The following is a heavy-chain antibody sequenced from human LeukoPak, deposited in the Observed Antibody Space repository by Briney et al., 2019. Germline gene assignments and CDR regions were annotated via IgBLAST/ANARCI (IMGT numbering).Heavy chain of an antibody. CDR2: IIPILGIA. CDR1: GGTFSSYA. J-gene: IGHJ4*02. D-gene: IGHD5-12*01. CDR3: AREYSGYAKGH. V-gene: IGHV1-69*04. Sequence: SVKVSCKASGGTFSSYAISWVRQAPGQGLEWMGRIIPILGIANYAQKFQGRVTITADKSTSTAYMERSSLRSEDTAVYYCAREYSGYAKGHWGQGTLVTVSS.